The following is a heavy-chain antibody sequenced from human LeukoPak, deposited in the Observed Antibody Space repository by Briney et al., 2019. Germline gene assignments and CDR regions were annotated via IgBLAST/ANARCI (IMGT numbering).Heavy chain of an antibody. J-gene: IGHJ2*01. CDR2: IYYSGST. V-gene: IGHV4-59*01. Sequence: KASETLSLTCTVSGGSIKNYYWSWIRQPPGKGLEWIGYIYYSGSTNYNPSLKSRVSISVDTSKNQFSLKLTSVTAADTAIYYCVRELPRGTWYFDLWGCGTLVTVSS. CDR3: VRELPRGTWYFDL. D-gene: IGHD3-10*01. CDR1: GGSIKNYY.